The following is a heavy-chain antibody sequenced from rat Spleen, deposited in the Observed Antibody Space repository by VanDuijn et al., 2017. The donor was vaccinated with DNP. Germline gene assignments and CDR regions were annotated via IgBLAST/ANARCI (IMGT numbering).Heavy chain of an antibody. Sequence: VQLVESGGGLVQPGRSLKLSCAASGFSFSDYYMAWVRQAPTKGLQWVAYIRYDGGSTYYGDSVKGRFTISRDNARSTLYLQMNSLRSEDTATYYCARHVLPLRVWDYWGQGVMVTVSS. J-gene: IGHJ2*01. CDR3: ARHVLPLRVWDY. CDR2: IRYDGGST. V-gene: IGHV5-22*01. D-gene: IGHD1-4*01. CDR1: GFSFSDYY.